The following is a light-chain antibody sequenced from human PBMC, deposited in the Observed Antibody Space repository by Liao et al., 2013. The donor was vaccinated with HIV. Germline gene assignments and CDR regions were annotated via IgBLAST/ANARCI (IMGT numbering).Light chain of an antibody. CDR3: QAWDSRTVL. CDR1: KLGDKY. CDR2: QDN. V-gene: IGLV3-1*01. J-gene: IGLJ2*01. Sequence: SYDLTQPPSVSVSPGQTASITCSGDKLGDKYACWYQQKPGQSPVLVIYQDNKRPSGIPERFSGSNSGNTATLTISGTQAMDEADYYCQAWDSRTVLFGGGTKLTVL.